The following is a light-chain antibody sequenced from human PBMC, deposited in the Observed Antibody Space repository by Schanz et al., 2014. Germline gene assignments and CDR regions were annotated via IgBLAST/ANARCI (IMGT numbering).Light chain of an antibody. V-gene: IGKV3D-20*02. Sequence: EIVLTQSPGTLSLSPGERATLSCRASVSVSSNYLAWYQQKPGQAPRLLIYAASRRAPGIPDRFSGSGSGTDFTLTISRLEPEDFAVYYCQQRSDWPPYTFGQGTKLEIK. CDR3: QQRSDWPPYT. CDR1: VSVSSNY. CDR2: AAS. J-gene: IGKJ2*01.